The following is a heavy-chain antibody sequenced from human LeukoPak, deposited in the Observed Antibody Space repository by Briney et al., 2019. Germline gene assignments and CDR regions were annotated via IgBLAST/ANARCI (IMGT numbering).Heavy chain of an antibody. CDR3: ARVMAGPDY. Sequence: ASVKVSCKAYGYTFTHYYIHWVRQAPGQGLEWVGWINPNNGDTTYAQKFQGRVTMTRDTSITTAYMELSSLKSDDTAVYYCARVMAGPDYWGQGALVTVSS. J-gene: IGHJ4*02. CDR2: INPNNGDT. V-gene: IGHV1-2*02. D-gene: IGHD5-24*01. CDR1: GYTFTHYY.